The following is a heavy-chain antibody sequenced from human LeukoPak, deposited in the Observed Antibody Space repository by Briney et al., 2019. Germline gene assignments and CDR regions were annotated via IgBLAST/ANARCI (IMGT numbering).Heavy chain of an antibody. Sequence: PGRSLRLSCAASGFTFSSYGMHWVRQAPGKGLEWVAIISYDGSNKYYADSVKGRFTISRDNSKNTLYLQMNSLRAEDTAVYYYAKPGRNSEYSYDPWYFDLWGRGTLVTVSS. CDR1: GFTFSSYG. CDR2: ISYDGSNK. CDR3: AKPGRNSEYSYDPWYFDL. V-gene: IGHV3-30*18. D-gene: IGHD5-18*01. J-gene: IGHJ2*01.